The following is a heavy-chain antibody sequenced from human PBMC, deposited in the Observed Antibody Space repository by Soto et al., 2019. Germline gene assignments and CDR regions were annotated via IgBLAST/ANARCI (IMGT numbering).Heavy chain of an antibody. CDR1: GFTFSSYA. CDR3: AKNTVFWSGYYTVGLGY. V-gene: IGHV3-23*01. CDR2: ISGSGGST. J-gene: IGHJ4*02. D-gene: IGHD3-3*01. Sequence: GGSLRLSCAASGFTFSSYAMSWVRQAPGKGLEWVSAISGSGGSTYYADSVKGRFTISRDNSKNTLYLQMNSLRAEDTAVYYCAKNTVFWSGYYTVGLGYWGQGTLVTASS.